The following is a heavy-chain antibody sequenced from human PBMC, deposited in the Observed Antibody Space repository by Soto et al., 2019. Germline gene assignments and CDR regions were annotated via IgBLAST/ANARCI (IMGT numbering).Heavy chain of an antibody. CDR2: IYWDDDK. CDR3: AHRVLRTVFGLVTTTAIYFDF. J-gene: IGHJ4*02. CDR1: GFSLTTSGVG. V-gene: IGHV2-5*02. Sequence: QITLNESGPTVVRPTETLTLTCRFSGFSLTTSGVGVGWIRQSPGKAPEWLALIYWDDDKPYSASLKSRLTITKDTSKNHVVLTVSDLDPTDTATYYCAHRVLRTVFGLVTTTAIYFDFWGQGTPVAVSS. D-gene: IGHD3-3*01.